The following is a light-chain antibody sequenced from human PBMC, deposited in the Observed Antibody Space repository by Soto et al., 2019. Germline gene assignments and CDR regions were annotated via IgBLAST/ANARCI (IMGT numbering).Light chain of an antibody. CDR1: SSDVGDYDY. Sequence: QSALTQPPSASGSPGQSVTISCAGTSSDVGDYDYVSWYQLHPGKAPKLLIYEVIKWPSGVPDRFSGSKTGNTASLTVSGLQAEDEADYYCSSYAGSNGVVFGGGTQLTVL. J-gene: IGLJ3*02. CDR2: EVI. V-gene: IGLV2-8*01. CDR3: SSYAGSNGVV.